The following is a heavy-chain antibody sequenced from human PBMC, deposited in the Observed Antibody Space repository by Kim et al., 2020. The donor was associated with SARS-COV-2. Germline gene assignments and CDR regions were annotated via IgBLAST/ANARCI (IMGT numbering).Heavy chain of an antibody. CDR3: ARADKTVVYWVAFDI. Sequence: GESLKISCKGSGYSFTSYWIGWVRQMPGKGLEWMGIIYPGDSDTRYSPSFKGQVTISADKSISTAYLQWSSLKASDTAMYYCARADKTVVYWVAFDIWNQGTIVAVSS. D-gene: IGHD2-8*02. J-gene: IGHJ3*02. CDR1: GYSFTSYW. CDR2: IYPGDSDT. V-gene: IGHV5-51*01.